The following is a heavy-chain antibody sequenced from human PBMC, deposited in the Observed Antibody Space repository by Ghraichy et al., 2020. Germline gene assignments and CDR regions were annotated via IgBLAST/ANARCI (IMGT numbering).Heavy chain of an antibody. CDR1: GFTFSSYA. Sequence: ETLSLTCAASGFTFSSYAMTWVRQAPGKGLEWVSGISGIGDSRYYADSVKGRFTVSRDNSKNTLYLQMNSLRAEDTAVYYCAKDSSTEDYCPFDYWGQGTLVTVSS. D-gene: IGHD2-15*01. CDR3: AKDSSTEDYCPFDY. V-gene: IGHV3-23*01. CDR2: ISGIGDSR. J-gene: IGHJ4*02.